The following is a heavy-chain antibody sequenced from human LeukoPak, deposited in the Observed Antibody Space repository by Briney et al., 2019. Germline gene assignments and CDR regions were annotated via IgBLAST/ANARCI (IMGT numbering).Heavy chain of an antibody. V-gene: IGHV4-59*01. J-gene: IGHJ4*02. CDR1: GGSISSYY. D-gene: IGHD1-26*01. CDR3: ASSLYSGSYGAADY. CDR2: IYYSGST. Sequence: SETLSLTCTVYGGSISSYYWSWIRQPPGKGLEWIGYIYYSGSTNYNPSLKSRVTISVDTSKNQFSLKLSSVTAADTAVYYCASSLYSGSYGAADYWGQGTLVTVSS.